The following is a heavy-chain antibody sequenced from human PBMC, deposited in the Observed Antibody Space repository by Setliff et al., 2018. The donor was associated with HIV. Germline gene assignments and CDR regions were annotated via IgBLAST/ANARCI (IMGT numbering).Heavy chain of an antibody. CDR1: GFTFDDYG. V-gene: IGHV3-20*01. D-gene: IGHD3-10*01. Sequence: GESLKISCAASGFTFDDYGMSWVRQTPGKGLEWASGINWNGGSTGYADSVKGRFTISRDNAKNSLYLQMNSLRAEDTALYHCARDLESEWNYYGSGSYYGTTMDVWGKGTTVTVSS. CDR3: ARDLESEWNYYGSGSYYGTTMDV. J-gene: IGHJ6*03. CDR2: INWNGGST.